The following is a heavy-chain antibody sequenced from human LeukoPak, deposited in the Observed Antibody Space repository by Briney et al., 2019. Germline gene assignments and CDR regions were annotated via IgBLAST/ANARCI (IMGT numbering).Heavy chain of an antibody. D-gene: IGHD2-8*01. J-gene: IGHJ5*02. V-gene: IGHV3-23*01. CDR3: VREAGYCATVCLKSNWFDP. CDR2: ISNGNT. CDR1: GFPFSNHA. Sequence: GGSLRLSCAASGFPFSNHAMSWVRQPPGKGLEWVSAISNGNTYYADSVRGRFTISRDDSRNMVYLQMNSLRVEDTARYYCVREAGYCATVCLKSNWFDPWGHGTLVTVSS.